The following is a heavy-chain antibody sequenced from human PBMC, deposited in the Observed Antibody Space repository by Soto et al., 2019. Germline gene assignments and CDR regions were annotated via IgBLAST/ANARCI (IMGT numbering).Heavy chain of an antibody. D-gene: IGHD3-16*01. CDR3: ARGASHMGGHDC. CDR1: GGSVNSGDYY. V-gene: IGHV4-31*03. Sequence: QVQLQESGPGLVKPSQTLSLTCTVSGGSVNSGDYYWSWIRQHPEKGLEWIGYIYYSGTTYYNPSLKSRVTISVDTSKNQFSLNLSSVAAADTALYYCARGASHMGGHDCWGQGTLVTVSS. J-gene: IGHJ4*02. CDR2: IYYSGTT.